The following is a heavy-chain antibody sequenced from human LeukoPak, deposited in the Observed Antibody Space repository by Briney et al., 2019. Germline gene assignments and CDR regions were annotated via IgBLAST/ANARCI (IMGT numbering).Heavy chain of an antibody. J-gene: IGHJ1*01. V-gene: IGHV4-34*01. Sequence: SETLSLTCAVYGGSFSGYYWSWIRQPPGKGLEWIGETNHSGSTNYNPSLKSRVTISVDTSKNQFSLKLSSVTAADTAVYYCAIRGNYYDSSGYYYPRRNFEYFQHWGQGTLVTVSS. CDR2: TNHSGST. CDR3: AIRGNYYDSSGYYYPRRNFEYFQH. CDR1: GGSFSGYY. D-gene: IGHD3-22*01.